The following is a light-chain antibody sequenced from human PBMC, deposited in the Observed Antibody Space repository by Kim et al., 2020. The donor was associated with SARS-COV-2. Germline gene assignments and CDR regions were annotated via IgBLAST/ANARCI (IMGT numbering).Light chain of an antibody. J-gene: IGLJ3*02. Sequence: SYELTQPLSVSVALGQTARITCGGNNIGTKNVHWYQQKPGQAPLLVICSDSNRPSGVPERFSGSNSGNTATLTISRVQAGDEADYYCQVWDSSTGVFGGGTKLTVL. CDR1: NIGTKN. V-gene: IGLV3-9*01. CDR2: SDS. CDR3: QVWDSSTGV.